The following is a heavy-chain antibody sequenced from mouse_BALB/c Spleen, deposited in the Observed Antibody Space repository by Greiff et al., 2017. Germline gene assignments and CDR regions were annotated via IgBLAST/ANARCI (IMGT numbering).Heavy chain of an antibody. D-gene: IGHD2-3*01. CDR2: INSNGGST. CDR1: GFTFSSYG. V-gene: IGHV5-6-3*01. Sequence: DVMLVESGGGLVQPGGSLKLSCAASGFTFSSYGMSWVRQTPDKRLELVATINSNGGSTYYPDSVKGRFTISRDNAKNTLYLQMSSLKSEDTAMYYCARDRGYYEAWFAYWGQGTLVTVSA. J-gene: IGHJ3*01. CDR3: ARDRGYYEAWFAY.